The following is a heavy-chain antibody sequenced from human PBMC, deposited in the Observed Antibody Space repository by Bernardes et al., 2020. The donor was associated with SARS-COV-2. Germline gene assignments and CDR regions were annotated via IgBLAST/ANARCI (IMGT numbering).Heavy chain of an antibody. CDR1: GFPFRSCS. V-gene: IGHV3-21*01. CDR2: LSRDSAYL. CDR3: ASEQGDTDYDN. Sequence: GGSLRLSCAASGFPFRSCSLHWVRQAPGPGLAWVSSLSRDSAYLYYADSVKGRFTIPRDNAKNSLYLQMDSLRDEDTAVYYCASEQGDTDYDNWCQGTQVTVSS. D-gene: IGHD4-17*01. J-gene: IGHJ4*02.